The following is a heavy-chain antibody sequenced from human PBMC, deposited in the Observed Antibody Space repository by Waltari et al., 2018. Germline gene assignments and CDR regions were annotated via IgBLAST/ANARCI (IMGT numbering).Heavy chain of an antibody. D-gene: IGHD1-26*01. CDR1: GGSISRGEYY. CDR2: IYYSGST. V-gene: IGHV4-39*01. J-gene: IGHJ4*02. CDR3: AGTYSGSYYRGSFDY. Sequence: QVQLQESGPGLVKPSQTLSLTCTVSGGSISRGEYYWSWLPQPPGKGLEWIGSIYYSGSTYYNPSLKSRVTISVDTSKNQFSLKLSSVTAADTAVYYCAGTYSGSYYRGSFDYWGQGTLVTVSS.